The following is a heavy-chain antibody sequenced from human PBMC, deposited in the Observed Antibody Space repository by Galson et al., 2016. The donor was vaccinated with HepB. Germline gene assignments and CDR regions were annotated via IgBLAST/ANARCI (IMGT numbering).Heavy chain of an antibody. CDR1: GFSFSINW. Sequence: SLRLSCAASGFSFSINWMHWVRQAPGQGLVWVSRIKSDGSITTYADSVKGRFTISRDNAKNPLYLQMNSLRAEDTAVYYRVSQFSDSGYWGQGTLVTVSS. D-gene: IGHD5-24*01. CDR2: IKSDGSIT. J-gene: IGHJ4*02. CDR3: VSQFSDSGY. V-gene: IGHV3-74*03.